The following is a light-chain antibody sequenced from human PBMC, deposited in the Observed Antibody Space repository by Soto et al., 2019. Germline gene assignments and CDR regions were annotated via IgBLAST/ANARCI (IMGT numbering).Light chain of an antibody. J-gene: IGKJ4*01. CDR1: QAIGRF. CDR3: QQYDDLPLT. CDR2: DTS. V-gene: IGKV1-33*01. Sequence: DIHMTQSPSSLSASVGDRVTITCLASQAIGRFLNWYQVKPRKAPKLGIYDTSILEPGVPARFRASRPGTYFPFNNADLQTEDIATYYCQQYDDLPLTFGGGTNMQIK.